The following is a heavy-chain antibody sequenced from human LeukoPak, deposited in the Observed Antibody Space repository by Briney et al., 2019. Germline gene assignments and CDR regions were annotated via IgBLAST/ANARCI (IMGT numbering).Heavy chain of an antibody. CDR3: AKDGYCSGGSCLVGWFDP. V-gene: IGHV3-30*18. CDR2: ISYDGNKK. Sequence: PGRSLRLSCAASGFTFSSYAMHWVRQAPGKGLEWVAVISYDGNKKYYADSVKGRFTISRDNSKNTLYMQMNSLRAEDTAVYYCAKDGYCSGGSCLVGWFDPWGQGTLVTVSS. D-gene: IGHD2-15*01. CDR1: GFTFSSYA. J-gene: IGHJ5*02.